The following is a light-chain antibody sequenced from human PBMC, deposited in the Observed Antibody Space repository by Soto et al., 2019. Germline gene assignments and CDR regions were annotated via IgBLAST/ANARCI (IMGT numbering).Light chain of an antibody. V-gene: IGKV1-33*01. CDR2: DVS. CDR3: QHYDHLPPLT. Sequence: DIQMIQSPSSLSASVGDRVTITCQASQDIKNYLNWYQQKPGKAPKLLTYDVSNLETGVPSRVSGSGSGTHFSLTISSLQPEDVATYYCQHYDHLPPLTFGGGTRVQIK. J-gene: IGKJ4*01. CDR1: QDIKNY.